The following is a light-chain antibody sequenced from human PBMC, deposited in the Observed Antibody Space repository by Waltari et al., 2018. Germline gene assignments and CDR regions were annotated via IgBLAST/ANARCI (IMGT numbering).Light chain of an antibody. Sequence: QSALTHPASASGSPGQSITISCTGSRSDVGSSNLVPWYQQHPGKAPKLMIYEGSKRPSGVSNRFSGSKSDNTASLTISGLQAEDEAHYYCCSYAGSSAPRVFGGGTKLTVL. J-gene: IGLJ3*02. V-gene: IGLV2-23*01. CDR2: EGS. CDR1: RSDVGSSNL. CDR3: CSYAGSSAPRV.